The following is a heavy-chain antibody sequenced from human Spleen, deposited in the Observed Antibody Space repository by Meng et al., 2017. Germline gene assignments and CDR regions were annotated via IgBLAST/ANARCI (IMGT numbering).Heavy chain of an antibody. D-gene: IGHD4-17*01. V-gene: IGHV3-23*01. CDR3: GYGDYGLGNYFDP. CDR1: GFTFSVYA. Sequence: EGQRLESGVSLGQPGGSLRLSWGASGFTFSVYAMTWVRQAPGKGLEWVSTISGSTGSTYYAYSVKGRFTISRDNSKNSLYLQMNSLRAEDTAVYYCGYGDYGLGNYFDPWGQGTLVTVSS. J-gene: IGHJ5*02. CDR2: ISGSTGST.